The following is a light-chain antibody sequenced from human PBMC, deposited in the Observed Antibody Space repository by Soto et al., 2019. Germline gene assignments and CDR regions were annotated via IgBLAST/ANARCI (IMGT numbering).Light chain of an antibody. V-gene: IGLV1-47*02. CDR2: TDN. CDR3: AAWDDNLRGYWV. CDR1: TPNIGSNY. J-gene: IGLJ2*01. Sequence: QSVLTQPPSASGTPGQRVTISCSGATPNIGSNYVYWYQHLPGTAPNLLIYTDNERPSGVPDRFSGSKSGTSASLALSGLRSEDQADYYCAAWDDNLRGYWVFGGGTKLTVL.